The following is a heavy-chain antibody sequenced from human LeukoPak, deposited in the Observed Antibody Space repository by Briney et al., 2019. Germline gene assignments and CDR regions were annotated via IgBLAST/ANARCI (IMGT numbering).Heavy chain of an antibody. Sequence: GASVKVSCKASGYTFTGYYMHWVRQAPGQGLEWMGWINPNSGGTNYAQKFQGRVTMTRDTSISTAYMELSTLRSHDTAVYYCARVDGRWYQVRVGFDIWGQGTMVTVSS. CDR3: ARVDGRWYQVRVGFDI. D-gene: IGHD6-13*01. J-gene: IGHJ3*02. CDR2: INPNSGGT. V-gene: IGHV1-2*02. CDR1: GYTFTGYY.